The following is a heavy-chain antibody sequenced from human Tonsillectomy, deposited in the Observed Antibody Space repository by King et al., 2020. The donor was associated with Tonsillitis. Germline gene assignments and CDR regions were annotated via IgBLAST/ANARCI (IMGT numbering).Heavy chain of an antibody. Sequence: VQLQESGPGLVKPSETLSLTCTVSGGSISSYYWSWIRQPPGKGLEWIGYIYYSGSTNYNPSLKSRVTISVDTSRNQFSPKVNSVTAADTAVYYCARRRSIVGAVPADAFEIWGQGTMVTVSS. CDR1: GGSISSYY. J-gene: IGHJ3*02. CDR3: ARRRSIVGAVPADAFEI. D-gene: IGHD1-26*01. V-gene: IGHV4-59*08. CDR2: IYYSGST.